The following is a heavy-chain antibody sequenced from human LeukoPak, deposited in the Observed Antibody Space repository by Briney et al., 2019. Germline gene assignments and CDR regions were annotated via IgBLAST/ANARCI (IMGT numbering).Heavy chain of an antibody. Sequence: ASVKVSCKASGYTFTSYGISWVRQAPGQGLEWMGWISAYNGNTNYAQKLQGRVTMTTDTSTSTAYMELRSLRSDDTAVYYCARELGEWELYHYAFDIWGQGTMVTVSS. J-gene: IGHJ3*02. CDR1: GYTFTSYG. CDR3: ARELGEWELYHYAFDI. D-gene: IGHD1-26*01. CDR2: ISAYNGNT. V-gene: IGHV1-18*01.